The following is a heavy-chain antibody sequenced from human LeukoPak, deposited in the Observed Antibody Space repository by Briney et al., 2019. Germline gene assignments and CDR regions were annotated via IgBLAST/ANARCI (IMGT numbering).Heavy chain of an antibody. J-gene: IGHJ4*02. CDR2: MYYSGSS. CDR1: GFSVSSGGYY. Sequence: PSGTLSLTCTVSGFSVSSGGYYWGWIRQPPGKGLEGVGYMYYSGSSNYNPSLKSRVTISVDTSKNQFSLKLSSVTAADTAVYYCARLYCSSTSCYFFDSWGQGTLVTVSS. CDR3: ARLYCSSTSCYFFDS. D-gene: IGHD2-2*01. V-gene: IGHV4-61*08.